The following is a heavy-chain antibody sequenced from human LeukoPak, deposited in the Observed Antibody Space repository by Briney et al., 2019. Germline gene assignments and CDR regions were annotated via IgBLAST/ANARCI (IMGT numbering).Heavy chain of an antibody. Sequence: GGSLRLSCAASGFTFSNYWMSWVRQAPGKGLEWVANIKQDGSEKYYVDSVKGRFTISRDNAKNSLYLQMNSLRAEDTAVYYCAGTRWSSSSWYEFDYWGQGTLVTVSS. CDR2: IKQDGSEK. J-gene: IGHJ4*02. CDR1: GFTFSNYW. V-gene: IGHV3-7*01. D-gene: IGHD6-13*01. CDR3: AGTRWSSSSWYEFDY.